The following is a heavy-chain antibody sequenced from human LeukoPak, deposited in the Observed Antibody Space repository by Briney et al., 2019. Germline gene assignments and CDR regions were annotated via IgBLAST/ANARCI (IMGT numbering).Heavy chain of an antibody. CDR2: ISGGGGVT. CDR3: AKGISAAVSTTYFDY. J-gene: IGHJ4*02. CDR1: GFTFSSYA. D-gene: IGHD6-13*01. Sequence: GGSLRLSCAASGFTFSSYAMSWVRQAPGEGLEWVSTISGGGGVTYYADSVMGRFTISRDTSRDTLYPQMNSLRAGDTAVYYCAKGISAAVSTTYFDYWGQGTLVTVSS. V-gene: IGHV3-23*01.